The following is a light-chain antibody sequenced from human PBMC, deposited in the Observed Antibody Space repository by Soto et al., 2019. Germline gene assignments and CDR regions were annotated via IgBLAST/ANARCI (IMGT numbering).Light chain of an antibody. CDR1: SNDVGAYKF. CDR2: DVS. Sequence: QSMLSHPRSVSWSPGQSVTISCTGTSNDVGAYKFVSWYQQHPGKAPKLMIYDVSKRPSGVPDRFSGSKFGNTASLTISGLQADDDADYHCCSYAGISTTYVFGPGTNVTAL. V-gene: IGLV2-11*01. CDR3: CSYAGISTTYV. J-gene: IGLJ1*01.